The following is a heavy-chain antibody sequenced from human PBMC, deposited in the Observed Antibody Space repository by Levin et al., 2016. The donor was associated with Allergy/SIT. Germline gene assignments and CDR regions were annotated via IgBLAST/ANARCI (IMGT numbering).Heavy chain of an antibody. J-gene: IGHJ4*02. CDR2: ISFDASNK. CDR3: AKAGCGNINCYCNS. Sequence: GGSLRLSCAASGFTFSSYAMSWVRQAPGKGLEWVAVISFDASNKDYADSVKGRFTISRDNSKTTVYLQMNSLRAEDTAVYYCAKAGCGNINCYCNSWGQGTLVTVSS. V-gene: IGHV3-30*18. CDR1: GFTFSSYA. D-gene: IGHD2-21*02.